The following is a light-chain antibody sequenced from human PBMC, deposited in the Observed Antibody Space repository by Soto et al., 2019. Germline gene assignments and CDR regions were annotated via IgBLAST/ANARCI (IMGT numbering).Light chain of an antibody. CDR3: QQYNNWPRT. V-gene: IGKV3-15*01. J-gene: IGKJ1*01. CDR1: QSVSSN. CDR2: GAS. Sequence: ETVMTRSPATLSVSPMEIATLCCMASQSVSSNLAWYQRKPGQAPRLLIYGASSRATGIPARFSGSGSGTEFTLTISSLQSEDFAVYYCQQYNNWPRTFGQGTKVDI.